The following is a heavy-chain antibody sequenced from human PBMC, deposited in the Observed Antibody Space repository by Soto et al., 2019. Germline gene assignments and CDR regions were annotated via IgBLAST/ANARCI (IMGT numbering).Heavy chain of an antibody. CDR1: GFTFSSYS. CDR2: ISYTGGSTI. J-gene: IGHJ5*02. CDR3: VRDVGYCSCGGCYAWFDP. Sequence: EVQLVESGGGLVQPGGSLRLSCAASGFTFSSYSINWIRQAPGKGLELVSFISYTGGSTIYYADSVKGRFTISRDNAKNSVYLQMNSLRAEDTALYYCVRDVGYCSCGGCYAWFDPWGQGTLVTVSS. D-gene: IGHD2-15*01. V-gene: IGHV3-48*01.